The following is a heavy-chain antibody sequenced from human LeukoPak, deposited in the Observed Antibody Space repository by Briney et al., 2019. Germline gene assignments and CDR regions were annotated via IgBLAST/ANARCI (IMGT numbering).Heavy chain of an antibody. CDR1: GGTFSSYT. D-gene: IGHD2-8*01. Sequence: GASVKVSSTASGGTFSSYTIRWVRQAPGQGLEWMGRIIPILGIANYAQKFQGRVTITADKSTTTADMKLSSLRSEDTAVYYCARGMVDCTNGVCYTNYYGMDVWGQGTTVTVSS. J-gene: IGHJ6*02. CDR2: IIPILGIA. V-gene: IGHV1-69*02. CDR3: ARGMVDCTNGVCYTNYYGMDV.